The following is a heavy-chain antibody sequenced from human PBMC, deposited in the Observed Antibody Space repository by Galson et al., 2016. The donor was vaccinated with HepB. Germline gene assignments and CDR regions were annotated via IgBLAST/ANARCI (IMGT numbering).Heavy chain of an antibody. J-gene: IGHJ4*02. Sequence: SVKVSCKASTSTSITYPISWVRQAPGQGLEWMGWINTNTGKPAYAQGFTGRHVFSLDTSVSTAYLQISDLQTEDTAVYYCSSGPHDFDYWGQGALVTVSS. V-gene: IGHV7-4-1*02. CDR1: TSTSITYP. CDR3: SSGPHDFDY. CDR2: INTNTGKP. D-gene: IGHD6-19*01.